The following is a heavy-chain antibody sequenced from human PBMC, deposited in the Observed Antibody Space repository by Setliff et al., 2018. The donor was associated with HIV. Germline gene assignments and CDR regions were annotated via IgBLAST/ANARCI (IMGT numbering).Heavy chain of an antibody. Sequence: LSLTCTVSGGSISSHYWSWIRQPPGKGLEWIGYIYYSGSTNYNPSLKSRVTISVDTSKNQLFLKLTSVPAADTAVYYCARQSGYTRGWDIFGVVAGSFDIWGLGTMVTVSS. V-gene: IGHV4-59*08. CDR3: ARQSGYTRGWDIFGVVAGSFDI. J-gene: IGHJ3*02. D-gene: IGHD3-3*01. CDR2: IYYSGST. CDR1: GGSISSHY.